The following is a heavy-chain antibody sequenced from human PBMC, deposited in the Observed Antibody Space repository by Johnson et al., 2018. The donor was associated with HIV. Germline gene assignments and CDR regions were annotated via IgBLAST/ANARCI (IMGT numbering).Heavy chain of an antibody. V-gene: IGHV3-13*01. CDR3: ARGYDSSGYYLNAFDI. Sequence: VQLVESGGGLVQPGGSLRLSCAASGFTFSSYDMHWVRQATGKGLEWVSAIGTAGDTYYPGSVKGRFTISRENAKNSLYIQMNSLRAGDTAVYYCARGYDSSGYYLNAFDIWGQGTMVTVSS. CDR2: IGTAGDT. J-gene: IGHJ3*02. D-gene: IGHD3-22*01. CDR1: GFTFSSYD.